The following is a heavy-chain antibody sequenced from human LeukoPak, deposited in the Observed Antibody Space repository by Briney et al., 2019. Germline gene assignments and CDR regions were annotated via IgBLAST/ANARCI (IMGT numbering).Heavy chain of an antibody. CDR2: IYPSGST. D-gene: IGHD6-19*01. V-gene: IGHV4-61*02. CDR1: GGSISSGNYY. J-gene: IGHJ4*02. CDR3: ARDSDSSGWYADY. Sequence: PSETLSLTCTVSGGSISSGNYYWSWIRQPAGKGLEWIGRIYPSGSTNYNPSLKSRVTISKDTSKNQFSLKLSSVTAADTAVYYCARDSDSSGWYADYWGQGTLVTVSS.